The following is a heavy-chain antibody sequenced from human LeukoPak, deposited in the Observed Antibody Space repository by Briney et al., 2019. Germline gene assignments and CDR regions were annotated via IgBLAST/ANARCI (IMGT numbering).Heavy chain of an antibody. D-gene: IGHD2-21*02. CDR3: ARVEVVTATHPYNWFDP. V-gene: IGHV1-18*01. CDR2: ISAYNGNT. J-gene: IGHJ5*02. CDR1: GYTFTSYG. Sequence: GASVKVSCKASGYTFTSYGISWVRQAPGQGLEWMGWISAYNGNTKYAQKLQGRVTMTTDTSTSTAYMELRSLRSDDTAVYYCARVEVVTATHPYNWFDPWGQGTLVTVSS.